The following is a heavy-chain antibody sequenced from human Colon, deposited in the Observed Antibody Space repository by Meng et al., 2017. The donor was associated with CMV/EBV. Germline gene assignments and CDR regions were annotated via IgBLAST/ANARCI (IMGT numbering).Heavy chain of an antibody. V-gene: IGHV3-23*01. CDR3: AKGRGDCSSTSCYKGY. CDR2: ISGSSGST. CDR1: GFTLSNYA. Sequence: GESLKISCTASGFTLSNYAMSWVRQAPGKGLEWVSAISGSSGSTYYADSVKGRFTISRDNSKNTLYLQMNSLRAEDTAVYYCAKGRGDCSSTSCYKGYWGQGTLVTVSS. D-gene: IGHD2-2*02. J-gene: IGHJ4*02.